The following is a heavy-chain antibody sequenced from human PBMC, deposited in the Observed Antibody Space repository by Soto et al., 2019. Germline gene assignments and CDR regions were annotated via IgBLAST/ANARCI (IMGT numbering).Heavy chain of an antibody. J-gene: IGHJ3*02. CDR1: GYTFTSYY. D-gene: IGHD4-17*01. Sequence: ASVKVSCKASGYTFTSYYMHWVRQAPGQGLEWMGIINPSGGSTSYAQKFQGRVTMTRDTSTSTVYMELSSLRSEDTAVYYCARAVGSGDYAKDAFDIWGQGTMVTVSS. CDR3: ARAVGSGDYAKDAFDI. CDR2: INPSGGST. V-gene: IGHV1-46*03.